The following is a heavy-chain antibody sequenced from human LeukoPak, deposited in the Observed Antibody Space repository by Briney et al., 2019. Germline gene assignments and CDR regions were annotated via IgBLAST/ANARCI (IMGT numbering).Heavy chain of an antibody. V-gene: IGHV1-69*04. D-gene: IGHD4-17*01. J-gene: IGHJ6*02. CDR3: ARVRAVTTYYYYYGMDV. CDR2: IIPILGIA. Sequence: RWASVKVSCKASGGTFSSYAISWVRQAPGQGLEWMGRIIPILGIANYAQKFQGRVTITADKSTSTAYMELSSLRSEDTAVYYCARVRAVTTYYYYYGMDVWGQGTTVTVSS. CDR1: GGTFSSYA.